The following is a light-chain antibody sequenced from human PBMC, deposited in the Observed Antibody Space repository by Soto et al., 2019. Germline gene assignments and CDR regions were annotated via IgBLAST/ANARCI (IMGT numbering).Light chain of an antibody. Sequence: QPVLTQSPSASASLGASVKLTCTLSSGLSTSTIAWHQQQPEKGPRYLMILNSDGSHSKGDGIPDRFSGSSSGAERYLTISSLQSEDEADYFCQTWGTGIHWVFGGGTKVTVL. V-gene: IGLV4-69*01. CDR2: LNSDGSH. J-gene: IGLJ3*02. CDR3: QTWGTGIHWV. CDR1: SGLSTST.